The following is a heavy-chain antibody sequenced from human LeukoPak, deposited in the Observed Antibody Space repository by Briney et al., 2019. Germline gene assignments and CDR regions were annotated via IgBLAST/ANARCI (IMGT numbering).Heavy chain of an antibody. D-gene: IGHD4-17*01. Sequence: GASVKVSCKVSGYTLIELSMHWVRQAPGKGLEWMGRFDPEDGETIYAQKFQGRVTMTRDTSTSTVYMELSSLRSEDTAVYYCARDSADYGDYDYWGQGTLVTVSS. CDR1: GYTLIELS. CDR3: ARDSADYGDYDY. V-gene: IGHV1-24*01. J-gene: IGHJ4*02. CDR2: FDPEDGET.